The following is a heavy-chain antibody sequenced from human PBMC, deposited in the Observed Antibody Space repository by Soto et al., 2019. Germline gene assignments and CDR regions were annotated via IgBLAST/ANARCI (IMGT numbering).Heavy chain of an antibody. CDR3: ARPYSSSSGYYYYGMDV. J-gene: IGHJ6*02. CDR1: GGTFSSYA. D-gene: IGHD6-6*01. CDR2: IIPIFGTA. V-gene: IGHV1-69*06. Sequence: QVQLVQSGAEVKKPGSSVKVSCKASGGTFSSYAISWVRQAPGQGLEWMGGIIPIFGTANYAQKFQGRVTITADKSTSPAYMELSSLRYEDTAVYYCARPYSSSSGYYYYGMDVWGQGTTVTVSS.